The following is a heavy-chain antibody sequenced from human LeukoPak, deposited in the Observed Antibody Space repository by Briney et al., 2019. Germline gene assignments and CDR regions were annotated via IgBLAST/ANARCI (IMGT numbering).Heavy chain of an antibody. D-gene: IGHD1-26*01. V-gene: IGHV3-66*01. CDR1: GFTVSRNY. Sequence: PGGSLRLSCAASGFTVSRNYMTRVRQAPGKGLEWVSVIYSDGSAYYADSVGGRFTISRDSSRNTVFLQMNSLRVEDTAVYYCARGSELGATCDYWGQGTLVTVSS. CDR2: IYSDGSA. CDR3: ARGSELGATCDY. J-gene: IGHJ4*02.